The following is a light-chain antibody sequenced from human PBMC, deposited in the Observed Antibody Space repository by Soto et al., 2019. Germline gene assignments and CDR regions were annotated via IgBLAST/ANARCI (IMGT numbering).Light chain of an antibody. V-gene: IGKV3-11*01. Sequence: IVLTQSPATLSLSPGERATLSCRTSQNVRTYLAWYQQRPGQIPRLLIYDGSNRATDVPARFSGSGSGTDFSLTISSLEPEDFAVYYCQQRYSWPPLTFGGGTRVEIK. J-gene: IGKJ4*01. CDR3: QQRYSWPPLT. CDR1: QNVRTY. CDR2: DGS.